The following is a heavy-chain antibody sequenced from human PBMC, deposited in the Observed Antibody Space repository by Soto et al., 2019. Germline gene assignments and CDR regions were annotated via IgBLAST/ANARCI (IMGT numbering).Heavy chain of an antibody. V-gene: IGHV4-34*01. CDR3: ARGRRIVVVPAVAYYYYGMDV. Sequence: PSETLSLTCAVYGGSFSGYYWSWIRQPPGKGLEWIGEINHSGSTNYNPSLKSRVTISVDTSKNQFSLKLSSVTAADTAVYYCARGRRIVVVPAVAYYYYGMDVWGQGTTVTVS. D-gene: IGHD2-2*01. J-gene: IGHJ6*02. CDR2: INHSGST. CDR1: GGSFSGYY.